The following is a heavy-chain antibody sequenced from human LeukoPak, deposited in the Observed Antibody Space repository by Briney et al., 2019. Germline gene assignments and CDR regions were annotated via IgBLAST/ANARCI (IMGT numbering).Heavy chain of an antibody. V-gene: IGHV3-53*01. CDR1: GFTVSSNY. Sequence: GGSLRLSCAASGFTVSSNYMSWVRQAPGKGLEWVSVIYSGGSTYYADTVKGRFTISRDNSKNTLYLQMNSLRAEDTAVYYCAREPVGGVVAEGYFDYWGQGTLVTVSS. D-gene: IGHD2-15*01. CDR2: IYSGGST. J-gene: IGHJ4*02. CDR3: AREPVGGVVAEGYFDY.